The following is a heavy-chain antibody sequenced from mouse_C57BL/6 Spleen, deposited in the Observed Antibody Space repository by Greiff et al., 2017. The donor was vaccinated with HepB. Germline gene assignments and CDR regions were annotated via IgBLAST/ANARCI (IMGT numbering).Heavy chain of an antibody. J-gene: IGHJ2*01. CDR1: GYTFTSYG. CDR2: IYPRSGNT. D-gene: IGHD1-1*01. CDR3: ARSHYYGSSYYFDY. V-gene: IGHV1-81*01. Sequence: QVHVKQSGAELARPGASVKLSCKASGYTFTSYGISWVKQRTGQGLEWIGEIYPRSGNTYYTEKFKGKATLTADKSSSTAYMELRSLTSEDSAVYFWARSHYYGSSYYFDYWGQGTTLTVSS.